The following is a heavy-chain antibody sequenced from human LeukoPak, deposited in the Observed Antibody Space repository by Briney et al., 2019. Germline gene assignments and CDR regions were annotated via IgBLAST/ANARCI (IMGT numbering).Heavy chain of an antibody. D-gene: IGHD5-12*01. Sequence: GESLKISCKGSGYSFTSYWIGWVRQMPGEGLEWMGIIYPGDSDTRYSPSFQGQVTISADKSISTAYLQWSSLKASDTAMYYCARVPTVDIVATPKDFYYYYMDVWGKGTTVTVS. CDR1: GYSFTSYW. CDR2: IYPGDSDT. J-gene: IGHJ6*03. CDR3: ARVPTVDIVATPKDFYYYYMDV. V-gene: IGHV5-51*01.